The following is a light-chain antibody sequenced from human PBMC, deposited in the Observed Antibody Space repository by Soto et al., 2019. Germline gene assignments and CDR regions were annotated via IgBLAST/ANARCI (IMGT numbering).Light chain of an antibody. CDR1: SSDVGGYNY. Sequence: QSALTQPASVSGSPGQSITISCTGTSSDVGGYNYVSWYQQHPGKAPKFMIYDVSSRPSGVSNRFSGSKSGNTAPLTISGLQAEDEADYYCCSYTTSNTRQIVFGTGTKVTVL. CDR3: CSYTTSNTRQIV. V-gene: IGLV2-14*03. J-gene: IGLJ1*01. CDR2: DVS.